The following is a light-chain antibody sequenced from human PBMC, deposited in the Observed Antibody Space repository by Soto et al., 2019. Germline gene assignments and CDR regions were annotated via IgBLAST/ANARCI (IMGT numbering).Light chain of an antibody. Sequence: EVVLTQSPDARALSPGERATVSCRASQSVSAYLAWYQQRPGQAPRLLIYDVSNRAPGIPDRFSGGGSGTDFTLSISSLQPEDSATYYCLRRFDWPTFGGGATLEIK. CDR2: DVS. CDR1: QSVSAY. CDR3: LRRFDWPT. J-gene: IGKJ4*01. V-gene: IGKV3-11*01.